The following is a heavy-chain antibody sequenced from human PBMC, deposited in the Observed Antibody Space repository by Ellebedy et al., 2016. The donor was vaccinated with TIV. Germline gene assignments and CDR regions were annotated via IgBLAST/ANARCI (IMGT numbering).Heavy chain of an antibody. CDR2: INPNGGNT. D-gene: IGHD5-24*01. V-gene: IGHV1-46*01. CDR3: ARERDGDNYRPFDY. J-gene: IGHJ4*02. Sequence: AASVKVSCKASGYTFTSYFMHWVRQAPGQGLEWMGIINPNGGNTRYAQKFQGRVIMTRDTSTGTVYMEMSSLKSEDTAIYYCARERDGDNYRPFDYWGQGTLVTVSS. CDR1: GYTFTSYF.